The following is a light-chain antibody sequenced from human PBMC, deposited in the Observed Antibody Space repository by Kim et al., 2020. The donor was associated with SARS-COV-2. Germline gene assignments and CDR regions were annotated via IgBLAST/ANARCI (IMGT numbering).Light chain of an antibody. V-gene: IGKV1-33*01. CDR1: QDISNY. J-gene: IGKJ4*01. CDR2: DAS. Sequence: DIQMTQSPSSLSASVGDRVTITCQASQDISNYLNWYQQKPGKAPKLLIYDASNLETGVPSRFGGSGSGTDFTFTISSLQPEDVATYYCQQYDNLVLSFGGGTKVDIK. CDR3: QQYDNLVLS.